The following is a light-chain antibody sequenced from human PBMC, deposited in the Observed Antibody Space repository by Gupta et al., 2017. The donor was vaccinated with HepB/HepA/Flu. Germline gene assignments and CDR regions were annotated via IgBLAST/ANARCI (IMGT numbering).Light chain of an antibody. CDR2: DVS. CDR3: SSYTSSSTLV. J-gene: IGLJ3*02. V-gene: IGLV2-14*01. Sequence: QSALTQPASVSGSPGPSITISCTGTSSDVGGYNYVSWYQQHPGKAPKLMIYDVSNRPSGVSTRFSGSKSGNTASLTXSXLQAEDXADYYCSSYTSSSTLVFGGGTKLTVL. CDR1: SSDVGGYNY.